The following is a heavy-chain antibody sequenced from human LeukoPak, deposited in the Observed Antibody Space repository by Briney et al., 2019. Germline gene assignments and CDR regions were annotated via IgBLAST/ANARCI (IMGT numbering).Heavy chain of an antibody. Sequence: GGSLRLSCAASGFTFSGYWMHWVRQAPGKGLVWVSRINSDGSSTSYADSVKGRFTISRDNAKNTLYLQMNSLRAEDTAVYYCVREAKFGLRNWFDPWGQGTLVPVSS. D-gene: IGHD3-16*01. CDR2: INSDGSST. CDR3: VREAKFGLRNWFDP. J-gene: IGHJ5*02. CDR1: GFTFSGYW. V-gene: IGHV3-74*01.